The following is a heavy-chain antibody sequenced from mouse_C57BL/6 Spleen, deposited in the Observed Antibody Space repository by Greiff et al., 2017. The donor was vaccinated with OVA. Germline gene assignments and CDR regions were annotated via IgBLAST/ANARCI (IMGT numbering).Heavy chain of an antibody. CDR2: IDPSDSET. D-gene: IGHD2-4*01. Sequence: QVQLQQPGAELVRPGSSVKLSCKASGYTFTSYWMHWVKQRPIQGLEWIGNIDPSDSETHYNQKFKDKATLTVDKSSSTAYMQLSSLTSEDSAVYYCARSGYDYDTAPFAYWGQGTLVTVSA. CDR3: ARSGYDYDTAPFAY. V-gene: IGHV1-52*01. CDR1: GYTFTSYW. J-gene: IGHJ3*01.